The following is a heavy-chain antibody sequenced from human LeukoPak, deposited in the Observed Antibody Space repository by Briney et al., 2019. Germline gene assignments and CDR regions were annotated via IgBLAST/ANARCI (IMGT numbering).Heavy chain of an antibody. CDR1: GYTFTSYD. Sequence: ASVKVSCKASGYTFTSYDINWVRQATGQGLEWMGWMNPNSGNTGYAQKFQGRATMTRNTSINTAYMELSSPTSEDTAVYYCARRMNYDSRVFQHWGQGTLVTVSS. CDR2: MNPNSGNT. CDR3: ARRMNYDSRVFQH. D-gene: IGHD3-22*01. V-gene: IGHV1-8*01. J-gene: IGHJ1*01.